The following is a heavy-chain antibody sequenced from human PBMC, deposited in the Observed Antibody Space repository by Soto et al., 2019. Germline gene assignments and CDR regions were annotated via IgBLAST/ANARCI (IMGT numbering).Heavy chain of an antibody. J-gene: IGHJ4*02. D-gene: IGHD4-17*01. V-gene: IGHV1-69*01. CDR3: VREGYGDYGKPFDY. CDR1: GGTFSSYT. CDR2: IIPLFGTA. Sequence: QVQLVQSGAEVKKPGSSVKVSCKASGGTFSSYTFTWVRQAPGQGLEWMGGIIPLFGTANYAQKFQGRVTITADESTSTAYMQLSSLRSEDTAMYYCVREGYGDYGKPFDYWGQGTLVTVSS.